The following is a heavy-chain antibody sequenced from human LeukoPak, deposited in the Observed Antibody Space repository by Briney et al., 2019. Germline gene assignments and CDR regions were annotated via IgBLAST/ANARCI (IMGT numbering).Heavy chain of an antibody. CDR3: ARLLIPAANAVDY. D-gene: IGHD3-16*01. J-gene: IGHJ4*02. Sequence: PGGSLRLSCAASGFTFSSYAMSWVRQAPGKGLEWVSYISTTGDKTYYADSVKGLFTISRDNAKDSLYLQMHSLRAEDTAVYYCARLLIPAANAVDYWGQGTLVTVSS. CDR1: GFTFSSYA. CDR2: ISTTGDKT. V-gene: IGHV3-48*04.